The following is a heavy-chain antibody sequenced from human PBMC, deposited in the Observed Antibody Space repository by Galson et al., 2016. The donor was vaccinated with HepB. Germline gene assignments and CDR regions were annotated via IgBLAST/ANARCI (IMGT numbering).Heavy chain of an antibody. CDR2: ISYDGSHK. V-gene: IGHV3-30*03. Sequence: SLRLSCAASGFTFSDFGTHWVRQAPGKGLEWLAVISYDGSHKYYADSVKGRFTTSRDSSKNTLFLQMNSLRAEDTAVYYCATPRDSSGSYFPPRDWGQGTLVTVSS. J-gene: IGHJ4*02. D-gene: IGHD1-26*01. CDR1: GFTFSDFG. CDR3: ATPRDSSGSYFPPRD.